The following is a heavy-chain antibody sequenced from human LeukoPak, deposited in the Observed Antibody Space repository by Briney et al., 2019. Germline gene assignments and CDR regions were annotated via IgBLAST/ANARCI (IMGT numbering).Heavy chain of an antibody. CDR2: ISGSGGST. V-gene: IGHV3-23*01. CDR3: ARQKGGYDFFHYMDV. D-gene: IGHD3-3*01. Sequence: GGSLRLSCAASGFTFSSYAMSWVRQAPGKGLEWVSAISGSGGSTYYADSVKGRFTISRDNAKSSLYLEMNSLRVEDTALYYCARQKGGYDFFHYMDVWGKGTTVAVSS. J-gene: IGHJ6*03. CDR1: GFTFSSYA.